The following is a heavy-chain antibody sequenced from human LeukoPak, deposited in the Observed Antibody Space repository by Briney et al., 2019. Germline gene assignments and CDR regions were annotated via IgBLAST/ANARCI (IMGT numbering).Heavy chain of an antibody. CDR2: IYSTGST. Sequence: SGTLSLTCTVSGGSISGYYWSWIRQPPGKGLEWIGEIYSTGSTNYNPFLQSRVTISVDTSKNQFSLKVKSVTAADTAVYYCARSSVSYFGPWGQGTLVTVSS. CDR3: ARSSVSYFGP. J-gene: IGHJ5*02. CDR1: GGSISGYY. D-gene: IGHD1-26*01. V-gene: IGHV4-59*01.